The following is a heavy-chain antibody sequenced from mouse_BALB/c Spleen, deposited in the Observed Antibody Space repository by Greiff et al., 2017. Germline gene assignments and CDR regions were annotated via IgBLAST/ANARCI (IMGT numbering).Heavy chain of an antibody. D-gene: IGHD1-1*01. Sequence: VKLMESGGGLVQPGGSLKLSCAASGFTFSSYTMSWVRQTPEKRLEWVAYISNGGGSTYYPDTVKGRFTISRDNAKNTLYLQMSSLKSEDTAMYYCARHSTTVVAKDAMDYWGQGTSVTVSS. CDR2: ISNGGGST. CDR3: ARHSTTVVAKDAMDY. J-gene: IGHJ4*01. V-gene: IGHV5-12-2*01. CDR1: GFTFSSYT.